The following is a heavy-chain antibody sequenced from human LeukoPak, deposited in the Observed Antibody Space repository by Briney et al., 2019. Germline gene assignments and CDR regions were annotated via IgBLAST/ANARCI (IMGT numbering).Heavy chain of an antibody. CDR1: GGSFRGYY. D-gene: IGHD6-19*01. Sequence: SDTLSLTCAVYGGSFRGYYWSWIRQPPGKGLEWIGEINHSGSTNYNPSLKSRVTISVDTSKNQFSLKLSSVTAADTAVYYCARVWGGWYSPSYFDYWGQGTLVTVSS. V-gene: IGHV4-34*01. CDR3: ARVWGGWYSPSYFDY. J-gene: IGHJ4*02. CDR2: INHSGST.